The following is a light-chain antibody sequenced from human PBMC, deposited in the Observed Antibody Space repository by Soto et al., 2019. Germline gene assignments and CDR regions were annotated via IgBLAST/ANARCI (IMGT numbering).Light chain of an antibody. CDR1: QSISSY. CDR3: QQSYSTSTWT. Sequence: DIQMTQSPPSLSASVGDRVTITCRASQSISSYLNWYQQKPGKAPKLLIYAASSLQSGVPSRFSGSGSGTDFTLTISSLQPEDFATYYCQQSYSTSTWTFGQGTKVEIK. V-gene: IGKV1-39*01. CDR2: AAS. J-gene: IGKJ1*01.